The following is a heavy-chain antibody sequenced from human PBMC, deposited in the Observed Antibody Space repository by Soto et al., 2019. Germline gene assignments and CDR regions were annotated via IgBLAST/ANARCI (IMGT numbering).Heavy chain of an antibody. D-gene: IGHD2-15*01. Sequence: GGSLRLSCAASGFTFSSYAMSWVRQAPGKGLEWASAISGSGGSTYYADSVKGRFTISRDNSKNTLYLQMNSLRAEDTAVYYCAKDLELVVAATFFDYWGQGTLVTVSS. J-gene: IGHJ4*02. CDR1: GFTFSSYA. V-gene: IGHV3-23*01. CDR3: AKDLELVVAATFFDY. CDR2: ISGSGGST.